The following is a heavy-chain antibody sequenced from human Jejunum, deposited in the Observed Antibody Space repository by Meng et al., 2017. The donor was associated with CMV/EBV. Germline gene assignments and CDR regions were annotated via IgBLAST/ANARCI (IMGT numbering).Heavy chain of an antibody. J-gene: IGHJ5*02. CDR3: AKDDHTVVAPMVDA. CDR2: ITGRGSET. D-gene: IGHD2-21*01. V-gene: IGHV3-23*01. Sequence: SGFSFSTYAVSWVRRAPGKGLGWVATITGRGSETFYGDSVKGRFTISRDNSMNTTFLRMSSLRIEDSAIYYCAKDDHTVVAPMVDAWGQGTLVTVSS. CDR1: GFSFSTYA.